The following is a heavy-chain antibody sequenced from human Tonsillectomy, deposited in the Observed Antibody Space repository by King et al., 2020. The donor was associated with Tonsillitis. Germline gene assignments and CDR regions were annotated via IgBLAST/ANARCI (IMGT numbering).Heavy chain of an antibody. CDR2: ISGSGGST. Sequence: VQLVESGGGLVQPGGSLRLSCAASGFTFSSYAMSWVRQAPGKGLEWVSSISGSGGSTYHADSVKGRFTISRDNSKTTLYLQINSLRAEDTAVYYCAKGRYSNGWNDYWGQGTLVTVSS. CDR3: AKGRYSNGWNDY. J-gene: IGHJ4*02. CDR1: GFTFSSYA. V-gene: IGHV3-23*04. D-gene: IGHD6-19*01.